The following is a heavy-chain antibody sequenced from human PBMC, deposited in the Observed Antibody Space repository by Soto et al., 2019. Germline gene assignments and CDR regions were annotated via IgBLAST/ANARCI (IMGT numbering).Heavy chain of an antibody. V-gene: IGHV4-39*01. J-gene: IGHJ4*02. Sequence: SSETLSLTCTVSGGSISSSSYYWGWIRQPPGKGLEWIGSIYYSGSTYYNPSLKSRVTISVDTSKNQFSLKLSSVTAADTAVYYCARYSYGANLGYWGQGXLVTVSS. D-gene: IGHD5-18*01. CDR1: GGSISSSSYY. CDR3: ARYSYGANLGY. CDR2: IYYSGST.